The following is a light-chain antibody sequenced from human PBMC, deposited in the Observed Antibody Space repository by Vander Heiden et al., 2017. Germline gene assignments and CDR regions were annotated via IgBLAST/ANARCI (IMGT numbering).Light chain of an antibody. Sequence: DIQMTQSPSTPSASVGERITITCRASQSISSRLAWYQQKPVKAPKLLIYEASSLEGGVPSRFSGSGSGTEFTLTISSLQPDDFATYYCQQYNTYSTFGQGTKVEIE. J-gene: IGKJ1*01. CDR2: EAS. V-gene: IGKV1-5*03. CDR3: QQYNTYST. CDR1: QSISSR.